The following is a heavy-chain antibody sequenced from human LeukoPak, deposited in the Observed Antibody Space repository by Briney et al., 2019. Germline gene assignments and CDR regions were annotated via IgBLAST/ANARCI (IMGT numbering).Heavy chain of an antibody. V-gene: IGHV4-59*01. D-gene: IGHD6-19*01. CDR1: GGSISSYY. J-gene: IGHJ3*02. CDR3: AKEYSSGWYGNAFDI. Sequence: PSETLSLTCTVSGGSISSYYWSWIRQPPGKGLEWIGYIYYSGSTNYNPSLKSRVTISVDTSKNQFSLKLSSVTAADTAVYYCAKEYSSGWYGNAFDIWGQGTMVTVSS. CDR2: IYYSGST.